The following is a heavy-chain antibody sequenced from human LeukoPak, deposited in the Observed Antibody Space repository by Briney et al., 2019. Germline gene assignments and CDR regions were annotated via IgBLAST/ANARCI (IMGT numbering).Heavy chain of an antibody. CDR1: GFTFSNYA. V-gene: IGHV3-33*06. CDR3: AKDGYCSSTSCYSGGFDY. Sequence: PGRSLRLSCAASGFTFSNYAMHWVRQAPGKGLEWVAVIWYDGSNKYCADSVKGRFTISRDNSKNTLYLQMNSLRAEDTAVYYCAKDGYCSSTSCYSGGFDYWGQGTLVTVSS. CDR2: IWYDGSNK. D-gene: IGHD2-2*03. J-gene: IGHJ4*02.